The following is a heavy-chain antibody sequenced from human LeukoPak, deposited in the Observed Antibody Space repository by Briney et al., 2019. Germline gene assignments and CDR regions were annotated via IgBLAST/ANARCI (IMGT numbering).Heavy chain of an antibody. J-gene: IGHJ2*01. Sequence: KPGGSLRLSCAASGFTLSRYSMNWVRQAPGKGLEWVSSISSGSSYIYYASSVKGRFTISRDNAKNSLYLQMNSLRAEDTAVYYCAGSDTIGYIPGEWDYWNFDLWGRGTLVTVSS. D-gene: IGHD3-22*01. CDR3: AGSDTIGYIPGEWDYWNFDL. CDR2: ISSGSSYI. V-gene: IGHV3-21*01. CDR1: GFTLSRYS.